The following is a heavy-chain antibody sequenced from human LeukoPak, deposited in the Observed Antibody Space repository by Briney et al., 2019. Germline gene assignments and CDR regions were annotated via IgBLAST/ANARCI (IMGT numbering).Heavy chain of an antibody. V-gene: IGHV3-23*01. D-gene: IGHD3-3*01. CDR3: TKGGDFWSGYYFDY. CDR1: GFTFSSYA. Sequence: GGSLRLSCAASGFTFSSYAMSWVRRAPGKGLEWVSAISGSGGSTYYADSVKGRFTISRDNSKNTLYLQMNSLRAEDTAEYYCTKGGDFWSGYYFDYWGQGTLVTVSS. J-gene: IGHJ4*02. CDR2: ISGSGGST.